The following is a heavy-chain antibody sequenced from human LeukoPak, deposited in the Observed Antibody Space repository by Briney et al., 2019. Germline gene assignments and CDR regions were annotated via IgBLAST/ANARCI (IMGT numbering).Heavy chain of an antibody. D-gene: IGHD3-10*01. CDR1: GGTFSSYA. V-gene: IGHV1-69*13. Sequence: GASVKVSCKASGGTFSSYAISWVRQAPGQGLEWMGGIIPIFGTANYAQKFQGRVTITADESTSTAYMELSSLRSEDTAVYYCARSKLRFGESTLFDYWGQGTLVTVSS. CDR2: IIPIFGTA. CDR3: ARSKLRFGESTLFDY. J-gene: IGHJ4*02.